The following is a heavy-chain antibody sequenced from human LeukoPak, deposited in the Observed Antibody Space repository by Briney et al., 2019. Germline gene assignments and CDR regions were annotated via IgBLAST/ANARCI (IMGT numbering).Heavy chain of an antibody. CDR3: ARAGERYYYDSSGYYPWFDP. Sequence: GESLKISCHGSGYRFTSYWIGWVRPMAGKGLEWMGIIYPGDSDTRYSPSFQGQVTISADKSISTAYLQWSSLKASDTAMYYCARAGERYYYDSSGYYPWFDPWGQGTLVTVSS. CDR1: GYRFTSYW. CDR2: IYPGDSDT. J-gene: IGHJ5*02. V-gene: IGHV5-51*01. D-gene: IGHD3-22*01.